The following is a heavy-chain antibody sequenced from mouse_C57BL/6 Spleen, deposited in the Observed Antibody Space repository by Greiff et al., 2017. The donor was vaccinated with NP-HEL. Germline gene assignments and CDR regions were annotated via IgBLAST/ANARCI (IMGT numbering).Heavy chain of an antibody. V-gene: IGHV1-19*01. D-gene: IGHD3-2*02. CDR2: INPYNGGT. Sequence: EVQLQQSGPVLVKPGASVKMSCKASGYTFTDYYMNWVKQSHGKSLEWIGVINPYNGGTSYNQKFKGKATLTVDTSSSTAYMELNSLTSEASAVYYGARRRQLRRPGAMDYWGQGTSVTVSS. J-gene: IGHJ4*01. CDR3: ARRRQLRRPGAMDY. CDR1: GYTFTDYY.